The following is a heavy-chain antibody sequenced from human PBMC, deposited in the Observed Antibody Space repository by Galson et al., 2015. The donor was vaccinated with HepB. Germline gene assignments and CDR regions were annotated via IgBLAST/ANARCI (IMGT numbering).Heavy chain of an antibody. Sequence: SLRLSCAASGFTFSSHWMNWVRQAPGKGLEWVATINQDGSEKYYADSVKGRFTISRDNAKNSLHLQMNSLRAEDTAVYYCARDGFDRGLYFDYWGQGTLVTVSS. D-gene: IGHD3-10*01. CDR1: GFTFSSHW. CDR3: ARDGFDRGLYFDY. V-gene: IGHV3-7*03. J-gene: IGHJ4*02. CDR2: INQDGSEK.